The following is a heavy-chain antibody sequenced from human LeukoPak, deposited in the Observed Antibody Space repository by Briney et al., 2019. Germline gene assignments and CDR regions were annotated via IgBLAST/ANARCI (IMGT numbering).Heavy chain of an antibody. CDR2: IYYSGST. CDR3: ARSLGVTTSRGAFDI. V-gene: IGHV4-39*07. J-gene: IGHJ3*02. Sequence: SETLSLTCTVSGGSISSSSYYWGWIRQPPGKGLEWIGSIYYSGSTYYNPSLKSRVTISVDTSKNQFSLKLSSVTAADTAVYYCARSLGVTTSRGAFDIWGQGTMVTVSS. D-gene: IGHD4-17*01. CDR1: GGSISSSSYY.